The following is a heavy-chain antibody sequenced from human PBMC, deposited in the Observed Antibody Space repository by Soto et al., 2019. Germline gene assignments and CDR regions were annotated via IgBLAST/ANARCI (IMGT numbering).Heavy chain of an antibody. CDR2: ISYDGSNK. CDR3: AKGDSSGKFGY. V-gene: IGHV3-30*18. D-gene: IGHD3-22*01. J-gene: IGHJ4*02. CDR1: GFTFSSYG. Sequence: TGGSLRLSCAASGFTFSSYGMHWVRQAPGKGLEWVAVISYDGSNKYYADSVKGRFTISRDNSKNTLYLQMNSLRAEDTAVYYCAKGDSSGKFGYWGQGTLVTVSS.